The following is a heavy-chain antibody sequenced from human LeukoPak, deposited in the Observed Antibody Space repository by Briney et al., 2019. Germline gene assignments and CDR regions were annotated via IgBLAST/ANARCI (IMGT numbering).Heavy chain of an antibody. J-gene: IGHJ4*02. CDR3: ARIGHGSSSPFDY. CDR2: IDWDDDK. Sequence: SGPSLVKPTHTLTLTFTISGFSLSTRGTCVRWIRQPPGKAVEWHTLIDWDDDKYYSTSLKTRLTISNDTSKNQVVLTMTNMDPVDTATYYCARIGHGSSSPFDYWGQGTLVTVSS. V-gene: IGHV2-70*01. D-gene: IGHD6-13*01. CDR1: GFSLSTRGTC.